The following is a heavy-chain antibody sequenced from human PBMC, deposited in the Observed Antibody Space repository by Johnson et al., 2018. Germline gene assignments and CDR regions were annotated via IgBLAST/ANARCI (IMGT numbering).Heavy chain of an antibody. J-gene: IGHJ3*02. CDR1: GFTFDDYA. V-gene: IGHV3-9*01. CDR2: TNWNGGVI. D-gene: IGHD3-9*01. CDR3: AKIYDILTDAFDI. Sequence: VQLQESGGGLVQPGRSLRLSCAASGFTFDDYAIHWVRQAPGKGLEWVSGTNWNGGVIDYADSVKGRFTISRDTAKNSLYLQMNSLRTEDTALYYCAKIYDILTDAFDIWGRGTMVTVSS.